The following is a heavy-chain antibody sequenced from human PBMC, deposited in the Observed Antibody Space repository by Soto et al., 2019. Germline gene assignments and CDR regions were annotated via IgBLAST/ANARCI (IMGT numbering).Heavy chain of an antibody. CDR2: ISSSSSYI. Sequence: EVQLVESGGGLVKPGGSPRLSCAASGFTFSSYSMNWVRQAPGKGLEWVSSISSSSSYIYYADSVKGRFTISRDNAKNSLYLQMNSLRAEDTAVYYCARHGEYDILTGYYPTLIDYWGQGTLVTVSS. D-gene: IGHD3-9*01. V-gene: IGHV3-21*01. CDR1: GFTFSSYS. J-gene: IGHJ4*02. CDR3: ARHGEYDILTGYYPTLIDY.